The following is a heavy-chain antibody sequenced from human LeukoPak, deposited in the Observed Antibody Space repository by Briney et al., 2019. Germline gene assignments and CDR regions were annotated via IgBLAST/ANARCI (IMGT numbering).Heavy chain of an antibody. J-gene: IGHJ4*02. V-gene: IGHV3-7*01. CDR2: LNQDGREK. CDR3: ARAGIGGSFDN. D-gene: IGHD1-14*01. Sequence: GGSLRLSCAASGFMFSSNWMSWVRLAPGKGLEWVAYLNQDGREKSYVDSVKGRFSISRDNGKNSMDLQLNSLRVEDTAVYYCARAGIGGSFDNWGQGTLVTVSS. CDR1: GFMFSSNW.